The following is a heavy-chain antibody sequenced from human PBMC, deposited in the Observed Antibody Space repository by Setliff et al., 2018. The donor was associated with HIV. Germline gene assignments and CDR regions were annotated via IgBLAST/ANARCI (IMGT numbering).Heavy chain of an antibody. CDR2: IYYTGST. J-gene: IGHJ6*03. CDR1: GASISSSSYY. D-gene: IGHD1-7*01. CDR3: ARGDGTKYYYYYYMDV. V-gene: IGHV4-39*07. Sequence: SETLSLTCSVSGASISSSSYYWGWIRQPPGKGLEWIGSIYYTGSTYYNPSLKSRVTISVDTSKNQFSLKLSSVTAADTAVYYCARGDGTKYYYYYYMDVWGKGTTVTSP.